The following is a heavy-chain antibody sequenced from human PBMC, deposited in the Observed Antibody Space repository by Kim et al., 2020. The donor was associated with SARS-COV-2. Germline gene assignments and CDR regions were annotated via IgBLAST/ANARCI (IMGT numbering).Heavy chain of an antibody. CDR2: YYYSGTT. J-gene: IGHJ4*02. Sequence: SETLSLTCTVSGDSISSSSHYWTWIRQPPGKGLEYIGTYYYSGTTSYNPSLKSRVTISADTSRNQVSLRLPSVTAADTAVYYCARARVAALDSWGQGTL. CDR3: ARARVAALDS. D-gene: IGHD3-3*01. V-gene: IGHV4-39*01. CDR1: GDSISSSSHY.